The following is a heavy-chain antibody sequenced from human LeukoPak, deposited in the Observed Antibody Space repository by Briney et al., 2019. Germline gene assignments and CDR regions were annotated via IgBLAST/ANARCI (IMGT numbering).Heavy chain of an antibody. J-gene: IGHJ5*02. CDR1: GFTVSSNY. V-gene: IGHV3-53*05. CDR3: ARDASPKIRRLSGRWFDP. Sequence: TGGSLRLSCAASGFTVSSNYMSWVRQAPGKGLEWVSVIYSGGSTYYADSVKGRFTISRDNSKNTLYLQMNSLRAEDTAVYYCARDASPKIRRLSGRWFDPWGQGTLVTVSS. D-gene: IGHD5-12*01. CDR2: IYSGGST.